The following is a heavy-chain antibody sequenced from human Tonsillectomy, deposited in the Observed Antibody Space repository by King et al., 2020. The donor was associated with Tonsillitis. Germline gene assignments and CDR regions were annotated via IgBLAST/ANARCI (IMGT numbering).Heavy chain of an antibody. J-gene: IGHJ6*04. CDR3: AGVAAPLQIPNVVTGPYVYYYCLDV. V-gene: IGHV5-51*01. CDR2: IYPGDSDT. D-gene: IGHD2-21*02. CDR1: GYSFTNYC. Sequence: QLVQSGAEVKKPGESLKISCEGSGYSFTNYCIAWVRQMPGKGLEWMGIIYPGDSDTRYSPSFQGQGTISADKSIRTAYLQWRSLKASDTAIYYCAGVAAPLQIPNVVTGPYVYYYCLDVWGKGTTVTVSS.